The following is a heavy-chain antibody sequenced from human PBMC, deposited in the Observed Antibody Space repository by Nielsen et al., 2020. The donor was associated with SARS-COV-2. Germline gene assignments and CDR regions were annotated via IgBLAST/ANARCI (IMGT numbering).Heavy chain of an antibody. V-gene: IGHV1-3*01. CDR3: ATDSSSWHQEDY. Sequence: ASVKVSCKASGYTFTSYAMHWVRQAPGQRLEWMGWINAGNGNTKYSQKFQGRVTITRDTSASTAYMELSSLRSEDTAVYYCATDSSSWHQEDYWGQGTLVTVSS. J-gene: IGHJ4*02. CDR2: INAGNGNT. D-gene: IGHD6-13*01. CDR1: GYTFTSYA.